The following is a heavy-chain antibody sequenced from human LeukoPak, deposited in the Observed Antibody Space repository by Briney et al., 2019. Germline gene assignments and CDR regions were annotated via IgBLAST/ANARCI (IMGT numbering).Heavy chain of an antibody. V-gene: IGHV4-4*07. Sequence: PSETPSLTCTVSGDSISSYFWTWIRQPAGKGLEWIGRIYASGITNYNPSLRSRVTMSVDTSKNQFSLKLSSVTAADTAVYYCAREPLQSRPLDVWDKGTTVTVSS. CDR3: AREPLQSRPLDV. D-gene: IGHD4-11*01. J-gene: IGHJ6*04. CDR2: IYASGIT. CDR1: GDSISSYF.